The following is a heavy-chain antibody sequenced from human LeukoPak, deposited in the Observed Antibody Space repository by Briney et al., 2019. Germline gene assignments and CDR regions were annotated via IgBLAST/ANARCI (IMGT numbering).Heavy chain of an antibody. CDR2: IRYDGSNT. CDR1: GFTFSSYG. V-gene: IGHV3-30*02. J-gene: IGHJ3*02. Sequence: GGSLRLSCAASGFTFSSYGMHWVRQAPGKGLEWVAFIRYDGSNTYYADSVKGRFTISRDNSKNTVYMEMNSLRAEDTAVYYCAKDRGSGSYYKPPDAFDIWGQGTMVTVSS. CDR3: AKDRGSGSYYKPPDAFDI. D-gene: IGHD3-10*01.